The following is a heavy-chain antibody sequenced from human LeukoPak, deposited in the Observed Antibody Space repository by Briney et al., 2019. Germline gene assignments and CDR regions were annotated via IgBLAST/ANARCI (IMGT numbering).Heavy chain of an antibody. CDR1: GFTFSSFW. Sequence: GGSLRLSCAASGFTFSSFWMHWARQAPGKGLVWVSRINSDGSSTTYADSVKGRFTISRDNAKNTLYLQMNSLSAEDTAVYYCTRGDYWSGYYGGGNDFDYWGQGTLVTVSS. J-gene: IGHJ4*02. CDR2: INSDGSST. CDR3: TRGDYWSGYYGGGNDFDY. V-gene: IGHV3-74*01. D-gene: IGHD3-3*01.